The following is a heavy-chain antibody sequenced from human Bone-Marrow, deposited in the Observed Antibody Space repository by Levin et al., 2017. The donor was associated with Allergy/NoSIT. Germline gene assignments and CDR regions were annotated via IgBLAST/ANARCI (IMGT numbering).Heavy chain of an antibody. CDR2: IYTSGTT. J-gene: IGHJ4*02. D-gene: IGHD1-20*01. Sequence: SETLSLTCTVSGGSISGYYWSWIRQPAGKGLEWVGRIYTSGTTNYNPSLKSRVTMSIDTSKNQFSLELSSVTAADTAVYYCAGKSRITGTTTFDYWGQGTLVTVSS. V-gene: IGHV4-4*07. CDR3: AGKSRITGTTTFDY. CDR1: GGSISGYY.